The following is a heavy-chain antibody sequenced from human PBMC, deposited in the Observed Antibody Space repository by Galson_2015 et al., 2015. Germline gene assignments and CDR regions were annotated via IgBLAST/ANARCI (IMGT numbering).Heavy chain of an antibody. CDR1: GFTVNAYE. Sequence: SLRLSCAASGFTVNAYEMNWVRQAPGKGLEWLSYIPDCSDRALYAGSVKGRFTVSRDNAKNSLYLQMNSLRAEDTAVYYCAGELWFGNHNALDIWGQGAMVTVSS. V-gene: IGHV3-48*03. CDR2: IPDCSDRA. J-gene: IGHJ3*02. CDR3: AGELWFGNHNALDI. D-gene: IGHD3-10*01.